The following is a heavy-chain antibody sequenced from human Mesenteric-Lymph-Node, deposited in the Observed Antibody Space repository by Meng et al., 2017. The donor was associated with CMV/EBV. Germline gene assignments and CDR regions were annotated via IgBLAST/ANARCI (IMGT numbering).Heavy chain of an antibody. D-gene: IGHD3-10*01. V-gene: IGHV1-2*02. CDR2: INPNSGGT. CDR3: VRLEVRGIIGP. Sequence: ASVKVSCKASGYTFTGYYMHWVRQAPGQGLEWMGWINPNSGGTNYAQKFQGRVTMTRDTSISTAYMELSRLTFEDTAVYYCVRLEVRGIIGPWGQGTPVTVSS. CDR1: GYTFTGYY. J-gene: IGHJ5*02.